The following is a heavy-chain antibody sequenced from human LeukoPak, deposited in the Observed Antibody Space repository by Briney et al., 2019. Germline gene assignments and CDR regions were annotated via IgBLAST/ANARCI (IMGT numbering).Heavy chain of an antibody. CDR2: IIPILGIA. CDR3: ARPSTSTYYYGSGSYSFGY. D-gene: IGHD3-10*01. CDR1: GGTFSSYA. Sequence: SVKVSCKASGGTFSSYAISWVRQAPGQGLEWMGRIIPILGIANYAQKFQGRVTITADKSTSTAYMELSSLRSEDTAVYYCARPSTSTYYYGSGSYSFGYWGQGTLVTVSS. V-gene: IGHV1-69*04. J-gene: IGHJ4*02.